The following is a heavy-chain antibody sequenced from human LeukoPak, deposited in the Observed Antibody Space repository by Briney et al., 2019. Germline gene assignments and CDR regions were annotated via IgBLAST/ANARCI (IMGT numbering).Heavy chain of an antibody. CDR1: GGTFSSYA. CDR3: ARGLEKQPLEDY. CDR2: IIPIFGTA. V-gene: IGHV1-69*13. Sequence: SVKVSCKASGGTFSSYAISWVRQAPGQGLEWMGGIIPIFGTANYAQKFQGRVTITADESTSTAYMELSSLRSEDTAVYYCARGLEKQPLEDYWGQGTLVTVSS. J-gene: IGHJ4*02. D-gene: IGHD6-13*01.